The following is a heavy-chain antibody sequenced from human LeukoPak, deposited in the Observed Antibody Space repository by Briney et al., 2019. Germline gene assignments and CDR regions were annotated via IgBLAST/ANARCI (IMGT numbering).Heavy chain of an antibody. V-gene: IGHV3-23*01. CDR3: AKSHVITVISEYFDY. Sequence: GGSLRLSCAASGFTFSNYALSWVRQAPGKGLEWVSSISGSGDVTYYADSVKGRFTISRDNSKTTLYLQMNSLRAEDTAIYYCAKSHVITVISEYFDYWGQGTLVTVSS. CDR1: GFTFSNYA. J-gene: IGHJ4*02. D-gene: IGHD1-20*01. CDR2: ISGSGDVT.